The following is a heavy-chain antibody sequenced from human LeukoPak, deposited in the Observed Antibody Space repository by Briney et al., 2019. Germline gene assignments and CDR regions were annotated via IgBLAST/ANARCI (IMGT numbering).Heavy chain of an antibody. CDR3: ARGPMIYSRTSPWFCLDY. CDR2: ISSSSSYI. V-gene: IGHV3-21*01. D-gene: IGHD2-2*01. J-gene: IGHJ4*02. Sequence: GGSLRLSCAASGFTFSSYSMTWVRQAPGKGLEWVSSISSSSSYIYYADSVKGRFTIPRDNAKNSLYLQMNSLRAEDTAVYYCARGPMIYSRTSPWFCLDYWGQGTLVTVSS. CDR1: GFTFSSYS.